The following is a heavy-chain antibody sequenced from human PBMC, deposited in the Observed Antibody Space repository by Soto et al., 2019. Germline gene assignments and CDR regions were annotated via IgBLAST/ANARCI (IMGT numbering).Heavy chain of an antibody. D-gene: IGHD6-19*01. CDR3: ARMYSSGSGWFHP. Sequence: PSGTLSLTCFVSGYFIGSGGYYWSWIRHRPGKGLEWIGSFYSSGSIIYNPSLRSRVSISGDMSTNQFSMSLTSVTAADTARYYCARMYSSGSGWFHPWGQGTLVTVSS. CDR1: GYFIGSGGYY. CDR2: FYSSGSI. V-gene: IGHV4-31*02. J-gene: IGHJ5*02.